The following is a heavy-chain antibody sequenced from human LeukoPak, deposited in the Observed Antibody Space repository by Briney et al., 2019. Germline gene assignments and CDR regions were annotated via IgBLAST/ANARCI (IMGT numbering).Heavy chain of an antibody. CDR1: GFSFNTYW. J-gene: IGHJ4*02. CDR2: IDFDGTDT. D-gene: IGHD1-14*01. CDR3: ARDGVSTVDFDY. V-gene: IGHV3-74*01. Sequence: PGGSLRLSCAASGFSFNTYWMHWVRQAPGKGLVRVSRIDFDGTDTVYADSVKGRFTISRDNAKNTLFLQMNSLRAEDTAVYFCARDGVSTVDFDYWGQGTLVTVSS.